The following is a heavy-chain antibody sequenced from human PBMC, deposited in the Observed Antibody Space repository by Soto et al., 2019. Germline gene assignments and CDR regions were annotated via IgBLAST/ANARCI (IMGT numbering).Heavy chain of an antibody. Sequence: GASLRLSCAASGFTFSSYDMHWVRQATGKGLEWVSAIGTAGDTYYPGSVKGRFTISRENAKNSLYLQMNSLRAEDTAVYYCARGPIAAAYYYSSGMDVCGQGTTVTVSS. CDR1: GFTFSSYD. CDR2: IGTAGDT. V-gene: IGHV3-13*01. J-gene: IGHJ6*02. D-gene: IGHD6-13*01. CDR3: ARGPIAAAYYYSSGMDV.